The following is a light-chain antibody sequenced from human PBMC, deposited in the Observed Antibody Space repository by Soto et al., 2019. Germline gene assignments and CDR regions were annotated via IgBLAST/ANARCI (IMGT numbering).Light chain of an antibody. CDR1: QSVSSN. Sequence: EIVMTQSPATQSVSPGERATLSCRASQSVSSNLAWYQQKPGQAPRLLIYGASTRATGIPARFSGSGSGTEFTLTFSSLQSGDFAVYYCQQYNNWPYTFGQGTKLEIK. CDR3: QQYNNWPYT. V-gene: IGKV3-15*01. J-gene: IGKJ2*01. CDR2: GAS.